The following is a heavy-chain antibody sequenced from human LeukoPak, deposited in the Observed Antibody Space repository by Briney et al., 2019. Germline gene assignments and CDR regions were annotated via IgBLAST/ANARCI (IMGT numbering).Heavy chain of an antibody. J-gene: IGHJ4*02. CDR2: INPNSGGA. CDR1: GYTFTGYY. CDR3: ARGRIAAAGTVDY. D-gene: IGHD6-13*01. Sequence: GASVKVSCKASGYTFTGYYMHWVRQAPGQGLEWMGWINPNSGGANYAQKFQGRVTMTRDTSISTAYMELSRLRSDDTAVYYCARGRIAAAGTVDYWGQGTLVTVSS. V-gene: IGHV1-2*02.